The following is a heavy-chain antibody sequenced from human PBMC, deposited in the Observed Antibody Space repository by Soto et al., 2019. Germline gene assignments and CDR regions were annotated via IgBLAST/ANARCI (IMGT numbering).Heavy chain of an antibody. CDR1: GFTFGSYW. CDR2: ISLDGSRT. J-gene: IGHJ4*02. V-gene: IGHV3-74*01. CDR3: AKDRPFGVVITDLDF. Sequence: LRLSCAAPGFTFGSYWMHWVRQAPGKGLVWVSHISLDGSRTTYADSVKGRFTISRDNSKNTLYLQMNSLRAEDTAVYYCAKDRPFGVVITDLDFWGQGTLVTVSS. D-gene: IGHD3-3*01.